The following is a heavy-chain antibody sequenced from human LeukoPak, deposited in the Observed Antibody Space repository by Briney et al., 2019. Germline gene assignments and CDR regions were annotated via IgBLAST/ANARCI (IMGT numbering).Heavy chain of an antibody. Sequence: SETLSLTCTVSGGSISTGSFYWSWIRQPAGKGLEWIGRIFTSGSAEYNASLKSRVTISLDTSKNQFSLDMTSVTAADTAVYYCARSRERNCDSFGCYIDLQPTWGQGTPVTVSS. CDR2: IFTSGSA. V-gene: IGHV4-61*02. D-gene: IGHD2-2*02. CDR1: GGSISTGSFY. J-gene: IGHJ4*02. CDR3: ARSRERNCDSFGCYIDLQPT.